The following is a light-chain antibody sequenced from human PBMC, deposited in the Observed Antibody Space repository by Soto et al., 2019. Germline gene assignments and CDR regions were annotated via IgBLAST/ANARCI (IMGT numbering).Light chain of an antibody. Sequence: EIVLTQSPGTLSLSPGERATLSCRASQSVSSNYLTWYQQKPGQAPRLLIYGASSRATGIPDRFSGSGSGTDFTLTISTLEPEDFAVYYCQQYGSSPFTVGPGTKVDIK. CDR2: GAS. CDR1: QSVSSNY. J-gene: IGKJ3*01. V-gene: IGKV3-20*01. CDR3: QQYGSSPFT.